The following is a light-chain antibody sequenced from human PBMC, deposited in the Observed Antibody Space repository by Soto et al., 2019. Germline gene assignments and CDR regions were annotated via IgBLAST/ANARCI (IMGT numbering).Light chain of an antibody. CDR2: DVS. V-gene: IGLV2-14*03. CDR1: SSEIGTYNY. CDR3: NSYTGTSSRYV. Sequence: QSALTQPASVSGSPGQSITISCTGTSSEIGTYNYVSWYQQHTGKAPNLMIFDVSYRPSGVSNRFSGSKSDNTASLTISGLQAEVEADYYCNSYTGTSSRYVFGTGTKVTVL. J-gene: IGLJ1*01.